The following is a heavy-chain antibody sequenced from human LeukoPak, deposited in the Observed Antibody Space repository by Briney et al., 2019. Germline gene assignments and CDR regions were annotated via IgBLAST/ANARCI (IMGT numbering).Heavy chain of an antibody. Sequence: PSETLSLTCTVSGGSISSGGYYWSWIRQHPGKGLEWIGYIYYSGSTYYNPSLKSRVTISVDTSKNQFSLKLSSVTAADTAVYYCASLDPTPYPLSWYFDLWGRGTLVTVSS. D-gene: IGHD1-1*01. J-gene: IGHJ2*01. V-gene: IGHV4-31*03. CDR3: ASLDPTPYPLSWYFDL. CDR1: GGSISSGGYY. CDR2: IYYSGST.